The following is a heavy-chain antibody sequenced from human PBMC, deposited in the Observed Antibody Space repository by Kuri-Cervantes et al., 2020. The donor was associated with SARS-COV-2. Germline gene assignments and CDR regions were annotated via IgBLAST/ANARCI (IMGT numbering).Heavy chain of an antibody. J-gene: IGHJ2*01. V-gene: IGHV3-30-3*01. Sequence: SLSHFCAASGFTFSSYAMHWVRQAPGKGLEWVAVISYDGSNKYYADSVKGRFTISRDNSKNTLYLQMNSLRAEDTAVYYCARSPPLGYFDLWGRGTLVTVS. CDR3: ARSPPLGYFDL. CDR1: GFTFSSYA. CDR2: ISYDGSNK.